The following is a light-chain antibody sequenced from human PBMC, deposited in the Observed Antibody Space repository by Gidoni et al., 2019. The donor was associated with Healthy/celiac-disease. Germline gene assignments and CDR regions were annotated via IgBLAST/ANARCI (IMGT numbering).Light chain of an antibody. Sequence: EIVLTHSPATLSLSPGERATLSCRASQSVSSYLAWYQQKPGQAPRLLIYDASNRATGIPARFSGSGSGTDFTLTISSREPEDFEVYYCQQRSNWPPLTFGGGTKVEIK. J-gene: IGKJ4*01. CDR1: QSVSSY. CDR2: DAS. V-gene: IGKV3-11*01. CDR3: QQRSNWPPLT.